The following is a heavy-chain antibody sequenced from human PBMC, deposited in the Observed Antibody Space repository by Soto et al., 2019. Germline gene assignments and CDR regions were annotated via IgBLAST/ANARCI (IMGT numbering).Heavy chain of an antibody. CDR3: AKDDAAAAGFFDS. CDR1: GFTFNDFA. CDR2: ITITGDST. J-gene: IGHJ4*02. V-gene: IGHV3-23*01. D-gene: IGHD6-25*01. Sequence: LRLSCAASGFTFNDFAMSWVRQAPGKGLEWVSAITITGDSTYYLDSVKGRFTISRDNSKNTLYLQINSLRAEDTAVYYCAKDDAAAAGFFDSWGQGTLVTVSS.